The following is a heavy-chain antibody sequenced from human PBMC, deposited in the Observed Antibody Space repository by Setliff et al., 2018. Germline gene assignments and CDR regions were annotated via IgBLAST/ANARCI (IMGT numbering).Heavy chain of an antibody. D-gene: IGHD3-16*01. Sequence: GGSLRLSCAASGFTFSSYAMHWVRQAPGKGLEWVAVVSYDGSETYYADSVKGRFTISRDNSKNTLYLQLNSLRAGDTAVYYCVRMQGGGSTLGAIDHWGQGTLVTVSS. CDR2: VSYDGSET. V-gene: IGHV3-30*07. CDR3: VRMQGGGSTLGAIDH. J-gene: IGHJ4*02. CDR1: GFTFSSYA.